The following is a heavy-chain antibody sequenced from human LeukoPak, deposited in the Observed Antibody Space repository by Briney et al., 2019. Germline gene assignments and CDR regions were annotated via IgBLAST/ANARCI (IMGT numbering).Heavy chain of an antibody. J-gene: IGHJ2*01. V-gene: IGHV3-7*01. Sequence: GGSLRLSCAASGFTFSSYSINWVRQAPGKGLEWVATIRQDGSQKYHVDSVKGRFTISTDTAKNSLYLQMNSLRAEDTAVCYCARGEGGWYFDLWGRGTQVTVSS. CDR2: IRQDGSQK. CDR1: GFTFSSYS. CDR3: ARGEGGWYFDL. D-gene: IGHD3-16*01.